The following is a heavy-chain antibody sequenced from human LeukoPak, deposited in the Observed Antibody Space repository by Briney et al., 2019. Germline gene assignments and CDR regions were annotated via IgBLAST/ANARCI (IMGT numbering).Heavy chain of an antibody. J-gene: IGHJ3*02. Sequence: GGSLRLSCAASGFTFSSYWMHWVRQAPGKGLVWVSRINSDGSSTSYADSVKGRFTISRDNSKNTLYLQMNSLRAEDTAVYYCARGHRYCSSTSCRDDAFDIWGQGTMVTVSS. CDR1: GFTFSSYW. CDR2: INSDGSST. V-gene: IGHV3-74*01. CDR3: ARGHRYCSSTSCRDDAFDI. D-gene: IGHD2-2*01.